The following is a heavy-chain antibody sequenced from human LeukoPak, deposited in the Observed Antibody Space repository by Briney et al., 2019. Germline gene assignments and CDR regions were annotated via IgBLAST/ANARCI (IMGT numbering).Heavy chain of an antibody. D-gene: IGHD6-19*01. CDR2: IYYSGST. CDR1: GGSIRTYY. CDR3: ARGGWYSHL. Sequence: SETLSLTCTVSGGSIRTYYWRWIRQPPGKGLEWIGYIYYSGSTYNPSLKSRVTISVDTSKNQFYLKLSSVTGADTAVYYCARGGWYSHLWGQGALVTVSS. V-gene: IGHV4-59*01. J-gene: IGHJ5*02.